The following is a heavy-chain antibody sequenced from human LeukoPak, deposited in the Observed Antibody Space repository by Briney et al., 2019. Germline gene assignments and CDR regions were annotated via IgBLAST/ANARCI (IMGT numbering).Heavy chain of an antibody. CDR2: ISAFNGNA. D-gene: IGHD3-22*01. Sequence: ASVKVSCKASGYIFTTYAITWVRQAPGQGLEWMGGISAFNGNANYAQKFQGRVTLTTDTSTRTAYMELRSLRSDDTAVYFCAREFKPPGMSMIADFYGMDVRGKGTTVTVSS. CDR1: GYIFTTYA. V-gene: IGHV1-18*01. J-gene: IGHJ6*04. CDR3: AREFKPPGMSMIADFYGMDV.